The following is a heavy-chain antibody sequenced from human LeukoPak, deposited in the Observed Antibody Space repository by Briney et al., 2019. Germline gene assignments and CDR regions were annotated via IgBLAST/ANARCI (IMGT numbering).Heavy chain of an antibody. CDR3: ARQLYGSDY. J-gene: IGHJ4*02. Sequence: SETLSLTCDVSGVSFSTYYWSWIRQSPAKGLEWIGEVNHSGYTNLNPSLKSRVTISVDTSKNQFSLKLSSVTAADTAVYYCARQLYGSDYWGQGTLVTVSS. D-gene: IGHD4-17*01. CDR2: VNHSGYT. CDR1: GVSFSTYY. V-gene: IGHV4-34*01.